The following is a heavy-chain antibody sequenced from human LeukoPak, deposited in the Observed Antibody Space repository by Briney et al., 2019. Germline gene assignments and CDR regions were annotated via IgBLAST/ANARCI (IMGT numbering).Heavy chain of an antibody. D-gene: IGHD3-10*01. J-gene: IGHJ4*02. Sequence: SETLSLTCTVSGGSISSYYWSWIRQPPGKGLEWIGYIYYSGSTNYNPSLKSRVTISVDTSKNQFSLKLSSVTAADTAVYYCASCGSGSRPLDYWGQGTLVTVSS. CDR3: ASCGSGSRPLDY. CDR2: IYYSGST. V-gene: IGHV4-59*08. CDR1: GGSISSYY.